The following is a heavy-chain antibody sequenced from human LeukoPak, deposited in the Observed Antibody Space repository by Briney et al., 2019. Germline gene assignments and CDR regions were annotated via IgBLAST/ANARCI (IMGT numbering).Heavy chain of an antibody. D-gene: IGHD2-2*01. J-gene: IGHJ5*02. V-gene: IGHV3-23*01. CDR1: GFTFSSYG. CDR3: AKGGYCSSTSCYVGWFDP. CDR2: ISGGGGST. Sequence: GGSLMLCCAAAGFTFSSYGMNWVRQAPGKGLEWVSVISGGGGSTYYADSVKGRFTISRDNSKNTLFLQMNSLRAEDTAVYYCAKGGYCSSTSCYVGWFDPWGQGTLVTVSS.